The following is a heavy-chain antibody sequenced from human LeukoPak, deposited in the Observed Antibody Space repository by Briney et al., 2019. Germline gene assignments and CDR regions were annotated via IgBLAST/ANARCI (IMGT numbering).Heavy chain of an antibody. CDR1: GFTFNNYN. D-gene: IGHD1-26*01. V-gene: IGHV3-21*01. CDR2: ITSSGTYI. Sequence: PGGSLRLSCAASGFTFNNYNMNWVRQAPGKALEWVSSITSSGTYIFYADSVKGRFTISRDNAKNSLYLQMNSLGPEDTAVYYCARDPYSGNYGNYYYYYMDVWGKGTTVTVSS. CDR3: ARDPYSGNYGNYYYYYMDV. J-gene: IGHJ6*03.